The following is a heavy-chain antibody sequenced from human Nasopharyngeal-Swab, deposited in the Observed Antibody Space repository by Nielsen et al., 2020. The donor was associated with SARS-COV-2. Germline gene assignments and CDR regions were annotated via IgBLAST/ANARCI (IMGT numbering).Heavy chain of an antibody. CDR2: VSYGGTKE. D-gene: IGHD2-21*02. CDR1: GFSFSTYA. V-gene: IGHV3-30*04. Sequence: GESLKIYCAATGFSFSTYAMHWVRQAPGKGLEWVAAVSYGGTKEFYADSVKGRFTVSRDDSKNTLYLQLKNLRPDDTGVYYCAVVTAIRSVYWGQGTLVTVSS. J-gene: IGHJ1*01. CDR3: AVVTAIRSVY.